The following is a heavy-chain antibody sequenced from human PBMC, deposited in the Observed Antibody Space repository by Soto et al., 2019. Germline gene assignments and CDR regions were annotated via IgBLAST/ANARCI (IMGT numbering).Heavy chain of an antibody. V-gene: IGHV3-30*03. J-gene: IGHJ2*01. CDR2: ISYVGSNK. CDR1: GFTFSSYG. CDR3: AIPTDIVVVVAATFRYFDL. D-gene: IGHD2-15*01. Sequence: QVQLVESGGGVVQPGRSLRLSCAASGFTFSSYGMHWVRQAPGKGLEWVAVISYVGSNKYYADSVKGRFTISRDNSKNTLYLQMKRLRAEDTAVYYCAIPTDIVVVVAATFRYFDLWGRGTLVTVSS.